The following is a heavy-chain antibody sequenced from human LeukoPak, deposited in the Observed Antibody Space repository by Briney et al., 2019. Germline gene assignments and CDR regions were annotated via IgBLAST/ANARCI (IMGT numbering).Heavy chain of an antibody. Sequence: GGSLRLSCAASGFSVTDNFVTWVRQAPGKGLEWVSVISADSATTFYADSVKGRFTISRDNAKNTVFLQMSSLRAEDTALYYCARKSASGNYPLDYWGQGTLVTVSS. J-gene: IGHJ4*02. CDR3: ARKSASGNYPLDY. CDR2: ISADSATT. V-gene: IGHV3-23*01. CDR1: GFSVTDNF. D-gene: IGHD3-10*01.